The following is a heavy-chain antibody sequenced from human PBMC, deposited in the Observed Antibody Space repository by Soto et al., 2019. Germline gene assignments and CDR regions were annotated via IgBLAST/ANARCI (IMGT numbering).Heavy chain of an antibody. CDR1: GYTFTGYY. Sequence: XSVKVSCKASGYTFTGYYMHWVREAPGQGLEWMGWINPNSGGTNYAQKFQGWVTMTRDTSISTAYMELSRLRSDDTAVYYCAREFSSSSDYYYYGMDVWGQGTTVTVSS. CDR2: INPNSGGT. V-gene: IGHV1-2*04. J-gene: IGHJ6*02. CDR3: AREFSSSSDYYYYGMDV. D-gene: IGHD6-6*01.